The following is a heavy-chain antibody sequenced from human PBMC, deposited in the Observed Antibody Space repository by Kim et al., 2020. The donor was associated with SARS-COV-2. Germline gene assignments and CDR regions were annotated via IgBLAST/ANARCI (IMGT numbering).Heavy chain of an antibody. D-gene: IGHD6-13*01. CDR1: GYTFTSYY. CDR3: ARDNAGYSSSWYEPGDY. V-gene: IGHV1-46*01. J-gene: IGHJ4*02. Sequence: ASVKVSCKASGYTFTSYYMHWVRQAPGQGLEWMGIINPSGGSTSYAQKFQGRVTMTRDTSTSTVYMELSSLRSEDTAVYYCARDNAGYSSSWYEPGDYWGQGTLVTVSS. CDR2: INPSGGST.